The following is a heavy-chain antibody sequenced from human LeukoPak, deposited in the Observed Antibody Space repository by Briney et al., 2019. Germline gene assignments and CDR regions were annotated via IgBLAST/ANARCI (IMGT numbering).Heavy chain of an antibody. CDR1: GFTFSTYD. V-gene: IGHV3-21*01. Sequence: GGSLRLSCAASGFTFSTYDMNGVRQAPGKGLEWVSSINSPSSYMYYADSVEGRFTISRDNAKNSLYLQMDSLRAEDTAVYYCARGPYCTNGVRAPWDNPYYMDVWGKGTTVTVSS. D-gene: IGHD2-8*01. CDR2: INSPSSYM. J-gene: IGHJ6*03. CDR3: ARGPYCTNGVRAPWDNPYYMDV.